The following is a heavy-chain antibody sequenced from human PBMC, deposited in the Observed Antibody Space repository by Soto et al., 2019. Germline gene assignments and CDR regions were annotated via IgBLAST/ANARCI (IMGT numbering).Heavy chain of an antibody. CDR3: AKTIRGGYSSSWYYFDS. CDR2: ISSSSSTI. Sequence: PGGSLRLSCAASGFTFSSYSMNWVRQAPGKGLEWVSYISSSSSTIYYADSVKGRFTISRDNAKNTLYLQINSLRAEDTAVYYCAKTIRGGYSSSWYYFDSWGQGTLVTVSS. V-gene: IGHV3-48*01. CDR1: GFTFSSYS. D-gene: IGHD6-13*01. J-gene: IGHJ4*02.